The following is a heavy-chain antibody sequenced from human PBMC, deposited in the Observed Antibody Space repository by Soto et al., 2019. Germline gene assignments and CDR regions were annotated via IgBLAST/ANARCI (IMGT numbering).Heavy chain of an antibody. D-gene: IGHD3-10*01. J-gene: IGHJ4*02. Sequence: QVQLVESGGGVVQPGRSLRLSCAASGFTFSSYGMHWVRQAPGKGLEWVAVIWYDGSNKYYADSVKGRFTISRDNSKNTLYLQMNSLRAEDTAVYYCARDPLDYHGSGSLDYWGQGTLVTVSS. V-gene: IGHV3-33*01. CDR2: IWYDGSNK. CDR3: ARDPLDYHGSGSLDY. CDR1: GFTFSSYG.